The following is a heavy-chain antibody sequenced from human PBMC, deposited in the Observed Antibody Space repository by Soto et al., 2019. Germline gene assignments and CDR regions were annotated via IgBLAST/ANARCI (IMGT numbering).Heavy chain of an antibody. CDR1: GYTLTELS. V-gene: IGHV1-24*01. D-gene: IGHD5-12*01. Sequence: LVKVSCKFSGYTLTELSMHWVRQAPGKGLEWMGVFDPEDFETIYAHKFQGRVTMTEDTSTDTAYIELSSLRSEDTAVYYCATRGTRGGYDWTTRYYYYYGMHXWGQGTTVTVS. CDR3: ATRGTRGGYDWTTRYYYYYGMHX. J-gene: IGHJ6*02. CDR2: FDPEDFET.